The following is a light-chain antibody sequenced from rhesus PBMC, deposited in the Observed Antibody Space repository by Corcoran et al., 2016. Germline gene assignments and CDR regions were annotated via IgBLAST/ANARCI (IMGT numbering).Light chain of an antibody. CDR1: QSVSSY. CDR3: GPHSGGWS. Sequence: QVILTQSPATLSLSPGERATLSCRASQSVSSYLAWYQQKPGKAPRLLSYGASSRATGIADRFSGSGSGTDFPLTSSNLGTEDVGVCHCGPHSGGWSFGQGTKVEVK. CDR2: GAS. J-gene: IGKJ1*01. V-gene: IGKV3-10*01.